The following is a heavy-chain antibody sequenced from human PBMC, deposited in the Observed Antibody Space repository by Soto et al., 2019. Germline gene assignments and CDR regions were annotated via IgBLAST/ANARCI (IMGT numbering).Heavy chain of an antibody. V-gene: IGHV3-30*18. Sequence: QVQLVESGGGVVQPGRSLRLSCAASGFTFSSYGMHWVRQAPGKGLEWVAVISYDGSNKYCADSVKGRFTISRDNSKNTLYLQMNSLRAEDTAVYYCAKGLRVGDYFDYWGQGTLVTVSS. CDR1: GFTFSSYG. J-gene: IGHJ4*02. CDR3: AKGLRVGDYFDY. D-gene: IGHD3-10*01. CDR2: ISYDGSNK.